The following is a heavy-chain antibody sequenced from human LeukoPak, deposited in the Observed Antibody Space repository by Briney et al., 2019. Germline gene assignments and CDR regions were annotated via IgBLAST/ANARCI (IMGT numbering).Heavy chain of an antibody. CDR2: IYSGGST. D-gene: IGHD6-19*01. Sequence: ETLSLTCAVSGGSISSSNWWSWVRQPPGKGLEWVSVIYSGGSTYYADSVKGRFTISRDNSKNTLYLQMNSLRAEDTAVYYCARELRRQWLVQGYFDYWGQGTLVTVSS. V-gene: IGHV3-66*01. CDR3: ARELRRQWLVQGYFDY. CDR1: GGSISSSNW. J-gene: IGHJ4*02.